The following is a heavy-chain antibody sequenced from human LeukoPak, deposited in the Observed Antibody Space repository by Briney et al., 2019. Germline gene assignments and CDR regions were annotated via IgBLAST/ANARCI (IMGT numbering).Heavy chain of an antibody. J-gene: IGHJ4*02. CDR1: GYTFTSYG. V-gene: IGHV1-18*01. CDR2: ISAYNGNT. D-gene: IGHD6-6*01. CDR3: ARIEYSSLGYFDY. Sequence: ASVKVSCKASGYTFTSYGISWVRQAPGQGLEWMGWISAYNGNTNYAQKLQGRVTMTTDTSTSTAYVELRSLRSDDTAVYYCARIEYSSLGYFDYWGQGTLVTVSS.